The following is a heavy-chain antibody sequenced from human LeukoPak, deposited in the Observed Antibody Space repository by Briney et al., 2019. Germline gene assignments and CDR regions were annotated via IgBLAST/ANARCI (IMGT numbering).Heavy chain of an antibody. Sequence: PGGSLRLSCAASGFTFSSYAMHWVRQAPGKGLEWVAVISYDGSNKYYADSVKGRFTISRDNSKNTLYLQMSSLRVEDTAIYYCAKERQTTTAFDSWGQGTLVTVSS. J-gene: IGHJ4*02. D-gene: IGHD4-17*01. V-gene: IGHV3-30-3*01. CDR1: GFTFSSYA. CDR2: ISYDGSNK. CDR3: AKERQTTTAFDS.